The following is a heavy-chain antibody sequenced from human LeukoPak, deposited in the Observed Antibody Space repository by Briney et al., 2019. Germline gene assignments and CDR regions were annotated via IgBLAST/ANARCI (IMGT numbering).Heavy chain of an antibody. Sequence: PGGSLRLSCAASGFTFSSYGMHWVRQAPGKGLEWVAFIWYDGTNKYYADSVKGRFTISRDNSKNTLYLQMNSLRAEDTAVYYCAIEPSSGYIFDYWGQGTLVTASS. CDR1: GFTFSSYG. J-gene: IGHJ4*02. V-gene: IGHV3-30*02. CDR3: AIEPSSGYIFDY. D-gene: IGHD6-13*01. CDR2: IWYDGTNK.